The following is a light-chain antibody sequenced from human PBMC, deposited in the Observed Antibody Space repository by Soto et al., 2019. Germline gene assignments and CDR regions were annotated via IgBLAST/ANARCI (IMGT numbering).Light chain of an antibody. Sequence: DIQMTQSPSSLSASVGDRVTITCRASQSISNYLNWYQQKPGKAPKLLMYAESSMPSGVPARFSGSGSETYLTLTISRLQPEDFATYYCQQSYSTPRTFGQGTKVEI. J-gene: IGKJ1*01. CDR1: QSISNY. CDR3: QQSYSTPRT. V-gene: IGKV1-39*01. CDR2: AES.